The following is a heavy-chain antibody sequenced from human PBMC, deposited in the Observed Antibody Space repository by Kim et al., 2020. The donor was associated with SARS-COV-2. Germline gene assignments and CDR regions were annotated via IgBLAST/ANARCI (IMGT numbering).Heavy chain of an antibody. CDR3: ARPYYDSSGYYYFDY. V-gene: IGHV4-59*08. Sequence: SETLSLTCTVSGGSISSHYWSWIRQPPGKGLEWIGYIYYSGSTNYNPSLKSRVTISVDTSKNQFSLKLSSVTAADTAVYYCARPYYDSSGYYYFDYWGQG. J-gene: IGHJ4*02. D-gene: IGHD3-22*01. CDR2: IYYSGST. CDR1: GGSISSHY.